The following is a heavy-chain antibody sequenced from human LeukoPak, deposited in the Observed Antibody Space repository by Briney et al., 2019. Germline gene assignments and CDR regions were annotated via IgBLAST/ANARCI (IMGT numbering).Heavy chain of an antibody. CDR1: GFTFSSYS. J-gene: IGHJ4*02. Sequence: GGSLRLSCAASGFTFSSYSMNWVRQAPGKGLEWISYISSSSSAIYYADSVKGRFTISRDNSKNTLYLQMNSLRAEDTAVYYCAKEAFDSSGSSDYWGQGTLVTVSS. D-gene: IGHD3-22*01. CDR3: AKEAFDSSGSSDY. CDR2: ISSSSSAI. V-gene: IGHV3-48*01.